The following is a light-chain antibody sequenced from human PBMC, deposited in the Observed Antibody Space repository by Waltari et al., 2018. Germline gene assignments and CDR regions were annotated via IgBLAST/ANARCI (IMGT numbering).Light chain of an antibody. CDR1: SGSIAGYY. J-gene: IGLJ2*01. CDR3: QSYDRTNVI. V-gene: IGLV6-57*01. Sequence: NFMLTQPPSVSESPGKTVTISCTRSSGSIAGYYVQWFQLRPGSSPTTLIYEDNQRPSGVPDRVSGSIDSSSNSASLTISGLKTEDEADYYCQSYDRTNVIFGGGTKLTVL. CDR2: EDN.